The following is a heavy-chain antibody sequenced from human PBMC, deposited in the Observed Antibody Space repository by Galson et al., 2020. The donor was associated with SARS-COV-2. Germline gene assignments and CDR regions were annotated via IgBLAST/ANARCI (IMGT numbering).Heavy chain of an antibody. V-gene: IGHV4-39*07. Sequence: SETLSLTCEVTGGSISSESNYWGWIRQSPGEELEWIASVYYTGTTYYNPSLRSRVTISVDTSKNQFSLKLTSVTAADAAIYYCSRALDHAWRYGMVVWGRVTTVTVSS. D-gene: IGHD3-3*01. CDR1: GGSISSESNY. J-gene: IGHJ6*02. CDR2: VYYTGTT. CDR3: SRALDHAWRYGMVV.